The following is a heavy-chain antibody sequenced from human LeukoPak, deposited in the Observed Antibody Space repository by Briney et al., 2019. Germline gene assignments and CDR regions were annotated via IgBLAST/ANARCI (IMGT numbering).Heavy chain of an antibody. D-gene: IGHD3-3*01. Sequence: GGSLRLSCAASGFTFSSYAMSWVRQAPGKGLEWVSAISGSGGSTYYADSVKGRFTISRDNSKNTLYLQMNRLRAEDTAVYYCAKDGVDFWSGYTNWFDPWGQGTLVSVSS. V-gene: IGHV3-23*01. CDR3: AKDGVDFWSGYTNWFDP. J-gene: IGHJ5*02. CDR1: GFTFSSYA. CDR2: ISGSGGST.